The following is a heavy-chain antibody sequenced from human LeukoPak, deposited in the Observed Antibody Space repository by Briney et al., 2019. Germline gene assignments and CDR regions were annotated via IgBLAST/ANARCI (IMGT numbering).Heavy chain of an antibody. CDR3: ARGETGSSWSTFDY. V-gene: IGHV3-74*01. Sequence: GGSLRLSCAASGFTISGYWMHWVRQAPGKGLLWVSHINSDASSTTVADSVKGRFTISRDNAKNTLYLQMNSLRADDTAVYYCARGETGSSWSTFDYWGQGTLVTVSS. CDR2: INSDASST. CDR1: GFTISGYW. J-gene: IGHJ4*02. D-gene: IGHD6-13*01.